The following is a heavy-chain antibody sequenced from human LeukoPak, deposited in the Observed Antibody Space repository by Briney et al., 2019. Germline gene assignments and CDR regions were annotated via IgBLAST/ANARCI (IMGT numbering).Heavy chain of an antibody. V-gene: IGHV3-74*01. Sequence: GGSLRLSCAASGLTFSSYWMHWVRQAPGKGLVWVSRINGDGSSTSYADPVKGRFTISRDNAKNTLYLQMNSLRAEDTAVYYCASDIPFDYWGQGALVTVSS. J-gene: IGHJ4*02. CDR1: GLTFSSYW. CDR2: INGDGSST. D-gene: IGHD2-2*02. CDR3: ASDIPFDY.